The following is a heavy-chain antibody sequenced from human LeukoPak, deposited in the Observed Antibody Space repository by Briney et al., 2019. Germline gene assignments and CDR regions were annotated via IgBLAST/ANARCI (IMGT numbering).Heavy chain of an antibody. D-gene: IGHD1-26*01. V-gene: IGHV3-21*01. CDR2: ISSSSSYI. CDR1: GFTFSSYS. CDR3: ARDGGSYLLDY. Sequence: GGSLRLSCAASGFTFSSYSMNWVRQAPGKGLEWVSSISSSSSYIYYADSVKGRFTISRDNAKNSLYLQMNSLRAEDAAVYYCARDGGSYLLDYWGQGTLVTVSS. J-gene: IGHJ4*02.